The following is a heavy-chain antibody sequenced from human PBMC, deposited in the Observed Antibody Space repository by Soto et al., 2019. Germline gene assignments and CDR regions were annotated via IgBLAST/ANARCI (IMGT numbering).Heavy chain of an antibody. V-gene: IGHV3-23*01. D-gene: IGHD6-13*01. CDR2: ISESGGST. Sequence: GGSLRLSCAASGFSFSDYAMSWVRQAPGKGLEWVSVISESGGSTHYADSVRGRFTVSRDNSKNSLSLRMNSLRDEDTAVYFCAKRSPYSSGWYSPIFDYWGQGALVTVPS. CDR1: GFSFSDYA. J-gene: IGHJ4*02. CDR3: AKRSPYSSGWYSPIFDY.